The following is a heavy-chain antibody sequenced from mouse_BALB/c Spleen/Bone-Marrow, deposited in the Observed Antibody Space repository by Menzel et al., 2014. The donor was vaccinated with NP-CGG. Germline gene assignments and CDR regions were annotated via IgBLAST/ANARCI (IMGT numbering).Heavy chain of an antibody. CDR3: ASYVYGYYFDY. V-gene: IGHV14-3*02. J-gene: IGHJ2*01. CDR1: GFNIKDTY. CDR2: IDPANGNT. Sequence: EVKLMETGAELVKPGASVKLSCTASGFNIKDTYMHWVKQRPEQGLEWIGRIDPANGNTKYDPKFQGKASITADTSSHTAYLQLSSLTSEDTAVYYCASYVYGYYFDYWGQGTTLTVSS. D-gene: IGHD2-2*01.